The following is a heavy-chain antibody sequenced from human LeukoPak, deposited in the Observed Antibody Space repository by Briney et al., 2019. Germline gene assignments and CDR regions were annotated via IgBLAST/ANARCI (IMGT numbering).Heavy chain of an antibody. CDR2: IKQDGSEK. CDR3: ARDNYCSSTDCYNFDY. CDR1: GFTFSSYW. Sequence: GGSLRLSCAASGFTFSSYWMSWVRQAPGKGLEWVANIKQDGSEKYYVDSVEGRFTISRDNAKNSLYLQMNSLRAEDTAVYYCARDNYCSSTDCYNFDYWGQGTLVTVSS. J-gene: IGHJ4*02. D-gene: IGHD2-2*02. V-gene: IGHV3-7*01.